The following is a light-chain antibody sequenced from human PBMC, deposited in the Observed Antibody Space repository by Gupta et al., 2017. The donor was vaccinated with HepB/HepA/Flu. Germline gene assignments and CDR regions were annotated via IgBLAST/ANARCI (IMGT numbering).Light chain of an antibody. J-gene: IGKJ1*01. V-gene: IGKV2-28*01. CDR1: QSLLHSNGYNY. CDR2: LGS. CDR3: RQAIQTPTT. Sequence: DIVMTQSPLSLPVTPGEPASISCRSSQSLLHSNGYNYLDWYLQKPGQSPQLLIYLGSNRASGVPDRLSGSGSGTDFTLKISRGEAEDVGVYYCRQAIQTPTTLGKGTKVEIK.